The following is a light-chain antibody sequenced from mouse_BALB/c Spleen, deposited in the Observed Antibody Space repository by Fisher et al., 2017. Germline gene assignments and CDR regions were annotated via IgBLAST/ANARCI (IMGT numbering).Light chain of an antibody. V-gene: IGKV4-59*01. CDR1: SSVSY. CDR2: DTS. Sequence: IVLTQSPAIMSASPGEKVTMTCSASSSVSYMHWYQQKSGTSPKLWIYDTSKLASGVPGRFSGSGSGTSYSLTISSMEAEDAATYYCQQRSSYPYTFGGGTKLEIK. CDR3: QQRSSYPYT. J-gene: IGKJ2*01.